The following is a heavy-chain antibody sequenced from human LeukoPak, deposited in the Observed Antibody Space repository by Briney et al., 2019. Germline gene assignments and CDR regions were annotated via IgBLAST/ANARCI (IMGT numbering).Heavy chain of an antibody. CDR2: IYYSGST. CDR1: GGSISSYY. CDR3: ARDRYDSSGLYYYYGMDV. Sequence: PSETLSLTCTVSGGSISSYYWSWIRQPPGKGLEWIGYIYYSGSTNYNPSPKSRVTISVDTSKNQFSLKLSSVTAADTAVYYCARDRYDSSGLYYYYGMDVWGQGTTVTVSS. D-gene: IGHD3-22*01. V-gene: IGHV4-59*01. J-gene: IGHJ6*02.